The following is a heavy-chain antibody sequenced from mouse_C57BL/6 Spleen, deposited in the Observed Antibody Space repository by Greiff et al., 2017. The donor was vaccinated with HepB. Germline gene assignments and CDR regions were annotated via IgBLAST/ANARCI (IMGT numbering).Heavy chain of an antibody. J-gene: IGHJ2*01. CDR2: INPNNGGT. D-gene: IGHD4-1*01. Sequence: EVQLQESGPELVKPGASVKIPCKASGYTFTDYNMDWVKQSHGKSLEWIGDINPNNGGTNYNQKFKGKATLTVDKSSSTAYMELRSLTSEDTAVYYCARSGWDGRYYWGQGTTLTVSS. CDR1: GYTFTDYN. V-gene: IGHV1-18*01. CDR3: ARSGWDGRYY.